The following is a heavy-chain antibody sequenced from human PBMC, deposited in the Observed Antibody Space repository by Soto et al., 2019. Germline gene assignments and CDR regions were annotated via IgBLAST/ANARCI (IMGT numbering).Heavy chain of an antibody. Sequence: QVQLVESGGGVVQPGRSLRLSCAASGFTFSHYAMHWVRQAPGKGLEWVALMSYDRSNEYYADSAKGRFTISRDNSKNTLYLQMNSLRAEDTAVYYCAKDGSHNFDYWGQGTLVTVSS. J-gene: IGHJ4*02. V-gene: IGHV3-30*18. CDR3: AKDGSHNFDY. D-gene: IGHD1-26*01. CDR2: MSYDRSNE. CDR1: GFTFSHYA.